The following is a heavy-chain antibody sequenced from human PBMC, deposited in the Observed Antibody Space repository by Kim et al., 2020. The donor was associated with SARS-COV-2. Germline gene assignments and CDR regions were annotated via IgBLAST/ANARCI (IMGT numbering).Heavy chain of an antibody. V-gene: IGHV1-58*02. CDR2: IVVGSGNT. CDR3: AADPTAMGTGYSSSYGMDV. Sequence: SVKVSCKASGFTFTSSAMQWVRQARGQRLEWIGWIVVGSGNTNYAQKFQERVTITRDMSTSTAYMELSSLRSEDTAVYYCAADPTAMGTGYSSSYGMDVWGQGTTVTVSS. J-gene: IGHJ6*02. CDR1: GFTFTSSA. D-gene: IGHD6-13*01.